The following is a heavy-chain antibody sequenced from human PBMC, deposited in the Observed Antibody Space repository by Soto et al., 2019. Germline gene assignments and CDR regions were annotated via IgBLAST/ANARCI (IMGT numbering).Heavy chain of an antibody. CDR2: ISGDGGST. V-gene: IGHV3-43*02. CDR3: AKDGQGTMGYCSSTSCRYIFDY. D-gene: IGHD2-2*01. CDR1: GFTFDDYA. J-gene: IGHJ4*02. Sequence: GESLKISCAASGFTFDDYAMHWVRQAPGKGLEWVSLISGDGGSTYYADSVKGRFTISRDNSKNSLYLQMNSLRTEDTALYYCAKDGQGTMGYCSSTSCRYIFDYWGQGTLVTVSS.